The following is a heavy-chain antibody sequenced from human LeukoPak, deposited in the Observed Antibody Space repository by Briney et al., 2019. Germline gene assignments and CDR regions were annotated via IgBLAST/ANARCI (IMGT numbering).Heavy chain of an antibody. D-gene: IGHD6-19*01. CDR1: GFAFEDSA. J-gene: IGHJ3*02. CDR3: AKDSAPYSSDRTWGAFDI. Sequence: PGRSLRLSCAASGFAFEDSAMHWVRHAPGRGLEWISSINWDSSSIDYADSVKGRFTISRDNARNSLYLQMNSLRAEDMCFYYRAKDSAPYSSDRTWGAFDIWGQGTMLTVSS. V-gene: IGHV3-9*03. CDR2: INWDSSSI.